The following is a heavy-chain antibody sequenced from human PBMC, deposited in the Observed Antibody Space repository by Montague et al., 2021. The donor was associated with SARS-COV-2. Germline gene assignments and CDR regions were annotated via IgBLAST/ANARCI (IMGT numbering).Heavy chain of an antibody. CDR3: ARMTTVVTLGYYYYYGMDV. D-gene: IGHD4-23*01. Sequence: PALVKLTQTLTLTCTFSGFSLSTSGMCVSWIRQPPGKALEWLALIEWDDDKYYSTSLKTRLTISKDTSKNQVVLTMTNMDPVDTATYYCARMTTVVTLGYYYYYGMDVWGQGTTVTVSS. V-gene: IGHV2-70*01. CDR2: IEWDDDK. CDR1: GFSLSTSGMC. J-gene: IGHJ6*02.